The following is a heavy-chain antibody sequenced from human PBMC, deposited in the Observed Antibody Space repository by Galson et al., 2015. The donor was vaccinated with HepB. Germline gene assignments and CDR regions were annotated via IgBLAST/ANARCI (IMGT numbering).Heavy chain of an antibody. CDR2: INQDGSSK. V-gene: IGHV3-7*03. D-gene: IGHD3-10*01. Sequence: LRLSCAASGFTFSSHWMNWVRQAPGKGLEWVAHINQDGSSKYYVDSVKGRFTISRDNAKDSVYSQLDSLRAEDTAVYYCARRISLVRGIITKPDYYYGMDVWGQGTTVTVAS. CDR1: GFTFSSHW. J-gene: IGHJ6*02. CDR3: ARRISLVRGIITKPDYYYGMDV.